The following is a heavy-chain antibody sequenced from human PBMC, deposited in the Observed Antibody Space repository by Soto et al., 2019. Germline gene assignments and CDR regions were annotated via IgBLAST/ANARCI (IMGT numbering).Heavy chain of an antibody. V-gene: IGHV3-11*06. D-gene: IGHD2-15*01. J-gene: IGHJ5*02. CDR3: VRGGGGGLFDP. CDR1: GFTFGDSY. Sequence: PGGSLRLSCAGSGFTFGDSYMSWVRQAPGKGLEWLSYISPGSRYPAYADSVKGRFTISRDNAKRSLYLQMMSLTAEDTAIYYCVRGGGGGLFDPWGQGTMVTVSS. CDR2: ISPGSRYP.